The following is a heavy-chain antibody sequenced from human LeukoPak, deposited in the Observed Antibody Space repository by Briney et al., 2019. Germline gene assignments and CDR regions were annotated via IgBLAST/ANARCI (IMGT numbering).Heavy chain of an antibody. J-gene: IGHJ4*02. CDR3: TTHSSVYYNDY. V-gene: IGHV4-34*01. CDR2: SNHSGST. D-gene: IGHD3-22*01. Sequence: PSESLYLTCVVYDRAFSGYYWRWNRQPPGKELECIGESNHSGSTNYNPPLKSLVTISVDTSKNQFSLKLSTVTASHNAVYDCTTHSSVYYNDYWCRRTLVTVSS. CDR1: DRAFSGYY.